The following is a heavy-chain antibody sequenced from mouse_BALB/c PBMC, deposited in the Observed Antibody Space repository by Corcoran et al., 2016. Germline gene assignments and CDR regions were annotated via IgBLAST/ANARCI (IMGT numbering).Heavy chain of an antibody. D-gene: IGHD2-4*01. Sequence: EVQLQQSGAELVKPGASVKLSCTASGFNLKDTYMHWVKHGPEQGLEWIGRIDPANGNTKYDPNFQGKATITADTSYNTAYLQLSSLTSEDTAVYYCARDYDYDDAMDYWGQGTSVTVSS. V-gene: IGHV14-3*02. CDR2: IDPANGNT. CDR3: ARDYDYDDAMDY. J-gene: IGHJ4*01. CDR1: GFNLKDTY.